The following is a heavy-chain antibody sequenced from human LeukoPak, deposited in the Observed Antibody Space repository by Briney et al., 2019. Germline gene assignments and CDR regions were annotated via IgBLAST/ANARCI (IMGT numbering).Heavy chain of an antibody. Sequence: SETLSLTCAVSGGSIKNYYWTWIRQSAGKGLEWIGRIYSSGITNYNPSLTSRVVMSIDVSKSQFSLELTSVTAADTAVYYCARADPYRESFDIWGQGTMVTVSS. CDR3: ARADPYRESFDI. V-gene: IGHV4-4*07. CDR1: GGSIKNYY. J-gene: IGHJ3*02. CDR2: IYSSGIT.